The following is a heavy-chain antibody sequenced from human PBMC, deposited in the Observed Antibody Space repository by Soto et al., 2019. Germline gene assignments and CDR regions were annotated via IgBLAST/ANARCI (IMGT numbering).Heavy chain of an antibody. V-gene: IGHV4-59*08. CDR2: IYYSGST. D-gene: IGHD6-13*01. Sequence: SETLSLTCTVSGGSISSYYWSWIRQPPGKGLEWIGYIYYSGSTNYNPSLKSRVTISVDTSKNPFSLKLSSVTAADTAVYYCAGVIAAAGARQGYYYCCMYVWVKGTTVTVSS. CDR1: GGSISSYY. CDR3: AGVIAAAGARQGYYYCCMYV. J-gene: IGHJ6*03.